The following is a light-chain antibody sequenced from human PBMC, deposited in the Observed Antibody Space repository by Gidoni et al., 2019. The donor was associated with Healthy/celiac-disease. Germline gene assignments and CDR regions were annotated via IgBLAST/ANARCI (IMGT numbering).Light chain of an antibody. CDR2: AAS. CDR1: QSISSY. CDR3: QQSYSTPRST. Sequence: DIQMTQSPSSLSASVGDRVTITCRASQSISSYLNWYQQKPGKAPKLLIYAASSLQSGVPSRFSGSGSGTDFTLTISSLQHEDFATYYCQQSYSTPRSTFGGGTKVEIK. J-gene: IGKJ4*01. V-gene: IGKV1-39*01.